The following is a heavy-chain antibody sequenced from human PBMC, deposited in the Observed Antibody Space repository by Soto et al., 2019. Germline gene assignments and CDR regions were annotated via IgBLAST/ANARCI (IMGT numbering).Heavy chain of an antibody. D-gene: IGHD3-3*01. CDR2: IIPIFGTA. V-gene: IGHV1-69*13. J-gene: IGHJ6*02. CDR3: ARDSFWSGYYTSYYYGMDV. Sequence: SVKVSCKASGGTFSSYAISWVRQAPGQGLEWMGGIIPIFGTANYAQKFEGRVTITADESTSTAYMELSSLRSEDTAVYYCARDSFWSGYYTSYYYGMDVWGQGTTVTVSS. CDR1: GGTFSSYA.